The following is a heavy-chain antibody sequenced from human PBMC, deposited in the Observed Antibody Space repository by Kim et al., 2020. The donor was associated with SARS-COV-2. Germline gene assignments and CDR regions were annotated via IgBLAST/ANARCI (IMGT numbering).Heavy chain of an antibody. CDR1: GGSFSSYY. CDR2: INYSGST. J-gene: IGHJ4*02. Sequence: SETLSLTCALYGGSFSSYYWSWIRQSPGKGLEWIGEINYSGSTNYNPSLKSRVTISVDTSKNQFSLRLYSVTAADTAVYYCARGRRFGELSLSNFGYWGQGTPVTGSS. D-gene: IGHD3-10*01. V-gene: IGHV4-34*01. CDR3: ARGRRFGELSLSNFGY.